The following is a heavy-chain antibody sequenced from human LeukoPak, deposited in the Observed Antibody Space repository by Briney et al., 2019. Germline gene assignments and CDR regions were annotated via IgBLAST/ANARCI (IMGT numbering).Heavy chain of an antibody. CDR2: ISPIFGTT. Sequence: WASVKVSCKASGGTFSSYAISWVRQAPGQGLEWMGGISPIFGTTNYAQKFQGRVTITADKSTSTAYMELSSLRSEDTAVYYCAKRWLQYNWFDPWGQGTLVTVSS. CDR3: AKRWLQYNWFDP. D-gene: IGHD5-24*01. V-gene: IGHV1-69*06. J-gene: IGHJ5*02. CDR1: GGTFSSYA.